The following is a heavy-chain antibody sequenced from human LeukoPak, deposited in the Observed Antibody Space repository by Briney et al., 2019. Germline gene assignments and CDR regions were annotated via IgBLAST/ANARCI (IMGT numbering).Heavy chain of an antibody. V-gene: IGHV4-39*07. D-gene: IGHD2-15*01. Sequence: SETLSLTCTVSGGSISSSSYYSGWIRQPPGKGLEWIGSIYYSGSTYYNPSLKSRVTISVDTSKNQFSLKLSSVTAADTAVYYCARRDAAAYYFDFWGQGTLVTVSS. CDR2: IYYSGST. J-gene: IGHJ4*02. CDR1: GGSISSSSYY. CDR3: ARRDAAAYYFDF.